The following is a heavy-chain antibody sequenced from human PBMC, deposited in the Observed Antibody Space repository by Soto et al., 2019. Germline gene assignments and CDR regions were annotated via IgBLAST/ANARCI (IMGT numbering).Heavy chain of an antibody. V-gene: IGHV3-30*18. CDR2: ISYDGSNK. CDR1: GFTFSSYG. J-gene: IGHJ4*02. Sequence: QVQLVESGGGVVQPGRSLRLSCAASGFTFSSYGMHWVRQAPGKGLEWVAVISYDGSNKYYADSVKGRFTISRDNSKNTLYLQMNSLRAEDTAVYYRAKGKVQGYYDSSGYYLPDYWGQGTLVTVSS. CDR3: AKGKVQGYYDSSGYYLPDY. D-gene: IGHD3-22*01.